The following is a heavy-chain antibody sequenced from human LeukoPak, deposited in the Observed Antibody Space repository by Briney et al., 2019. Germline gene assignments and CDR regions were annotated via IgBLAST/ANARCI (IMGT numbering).Heavy chain of an antibody. J-gene: IGHJ4*02. CDR3: AREGRAANYYDSSGYYYASPLDY. Sequence: SVKVSCKASGGTFSSYAISWVRQAPGQWLELMGVIIPIFGTSNYAQKFQGRVTITADKSTSTAYMELSSLRSEDTAVYYCAREGRAANYYDSSGYYYASPLDYWGQGTLVTVSS. CDR2: IIPIFGTS. V-gene: IGHV1-69*06. CDR1: GGTFSSYA. D-gene: IGHD3-22*01.